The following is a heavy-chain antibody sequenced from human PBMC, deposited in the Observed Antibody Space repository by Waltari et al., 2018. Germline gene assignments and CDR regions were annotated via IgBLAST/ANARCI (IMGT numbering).Heavy chain of an antibody. Sequence: EVQLVESGGGLVQPGGSLRLSCAASGFTFSSYWMSWVRQAPGKGLEWVANIKQDVSEKYYVDSVKGRFTISRDNAKNSLYLQMNSLRAEDTAVYYCARDGSADTAEYFQHWGQGTLVTVSS. CDR2: IKQDVSEK. D-gene: IGHD3-16*01. V-gene: IGHV3-7*01. CDR1: GFTFSSYW. J-gene: IGHJ1*01. CDR3: ARDGSADTAEYFQH.